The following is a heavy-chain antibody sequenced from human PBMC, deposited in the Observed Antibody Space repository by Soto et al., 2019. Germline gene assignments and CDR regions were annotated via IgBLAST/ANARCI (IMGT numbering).Heavy chain of an antibody. CDR2: IYYSGST. D-gene: IGHD1-20*01. CDR3: ATNNTPGGMDV. V-gene: IGHV4-59*01. CDR1: GGSFSGYY. J-gene: IGHJ6*02. Sequence: PSETLSLTCAVYGGSFSGYYWSWIRQPPGKGLEWIGYIYYSGSTNYNPSLKSRVTISVDTSKNQFSLKLSSATAADTAVYYCATNNTPGGMDVWGQGTTVTVSS.